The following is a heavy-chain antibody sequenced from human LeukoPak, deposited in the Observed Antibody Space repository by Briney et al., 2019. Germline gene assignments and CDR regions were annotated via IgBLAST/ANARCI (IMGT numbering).Heavy chain of an antibody. CDR3: LMSYGYCRSTRCYVFDY. J-gene: IGHJ4*02. CDR2: ITSNGDTT. CDR1: AHTFSPYW. D-gene: IGHD2-2*01. Sequence: GGSLRLSCAASAHTFSPYWMHRVRQAPGKGLEYVSGITSNGDTTYYADSVKGRFTISRDNSKNTLYLQMSSLRAEDRAVYYFLMSYGYCRSTRCYVFDYWGQGALVTVSS. V-gene: IGHV3-64D*09.